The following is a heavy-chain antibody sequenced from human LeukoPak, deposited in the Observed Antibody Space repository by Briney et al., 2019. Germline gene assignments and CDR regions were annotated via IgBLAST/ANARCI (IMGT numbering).Heavy chain of an antibody. CDR2: INSDGSST. CDR1: GFTFSSNR. CDR3: TREQTSSIKD. D-gene: IGHD6-6*01. Sequence: GGSLRLSCAASGFTFSSNRMHWVRHAPGKGLVWVSRINSDGSSTFYADSVKGRFTISRDNAKNTLFLQMNSLRAEDTAAYYCTREQTSSIKDWGQGTLVTVSS. V-gene: IGHV3-74*01. J-gene: IGHJ4*02.